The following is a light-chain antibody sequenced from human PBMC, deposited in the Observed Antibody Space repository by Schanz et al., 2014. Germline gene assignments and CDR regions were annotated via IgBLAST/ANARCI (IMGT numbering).Light chain of an antibody. Sequence: QSALTQPASVSGSPGQSITISCTGTSSDVGSYNLVSWYQQHPGKAPKLMIYEGSKRPSGVSNRISGSKSGNTASLTISGVQAEDEADYYCSSYTSRSTLGFGGGTKVTVL. V-gene: IGLV2-14*02. CDR2: EGS. CDR3: SSYTSRSTLG. J-gene: IGLJ2*01. CDR1: SSDVGSYNL.